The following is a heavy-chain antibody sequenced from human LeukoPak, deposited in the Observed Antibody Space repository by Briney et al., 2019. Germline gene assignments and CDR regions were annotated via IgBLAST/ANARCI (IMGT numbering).Heavy chain of an antibody. V-gene: IGHV3-11*01. CDR1: GFTFSDYH. D-gene: IGHD1-26*01. Sequence: GGSLRLSCAASGFTFSDYHMSWIRQAPGKGLEWISYISSSGSTIYYADSVKGRFTISRDNAKNSLYLQMNSLRAEDTAVYYCAREVGSWYYFDYWGQGTLVTVSS. CDR3: AREVGSWYYFDY. J-gene: IGHJ4*02. CDR2: ISSSGSTI.